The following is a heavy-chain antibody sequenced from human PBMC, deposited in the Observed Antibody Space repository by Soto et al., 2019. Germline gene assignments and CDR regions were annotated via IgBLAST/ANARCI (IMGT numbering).Heavy chain of an antibody. CDR1: GFSLSTSGMS. D-gene: IGHD1-26*01. Sequence: SGPTLVNPTQTLTLTCTFSGFSLSTSGMSVSWIRQPPGKALEWLAFIDWDDDKYYSTSLKTRLTISKDTSKNQVVLTMTNMDPVDTATYYCARIRDSGPYPKGGYFDSWGQGTLVTVYS. J-gene: IGHJ4*02. CDR3: ARIRDSGPYPKGGYFDS. CDR2: IDWDDDK. V-gene: IGHV2-70*01.